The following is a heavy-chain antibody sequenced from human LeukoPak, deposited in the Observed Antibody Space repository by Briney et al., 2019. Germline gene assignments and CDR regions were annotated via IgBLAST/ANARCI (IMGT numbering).Heavy chain of an antibody. V-gene: IGHV3-23*01. J-gene: IGHJ4*02. CDR2: ISGSGGST. CDR1: GFTFSSYA. D-gene: IGHD3-10*01. Sequence: GGSLRLSCAVSGFTFSSYAMSWVRQAPGKGLEWVSAISGSGGSTCYADSVKGRFTISRDNSKNTLYLQMNSLRAEDTAVYYCAKGYGSGTPFDYRGQGTLVTVSS. CDR3: AKGYGSGTPFDY.